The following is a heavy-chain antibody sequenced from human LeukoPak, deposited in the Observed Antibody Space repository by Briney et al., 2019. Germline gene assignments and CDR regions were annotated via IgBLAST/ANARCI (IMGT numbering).Heavy chain of an antibody. V-gene: IGHV1-46*01. D-gene: IGHD5-12*01. J-gene: IGHJ4*03. Sequence: ASVKGSCKASGYTFTSYYMLWVRQAPGQGLEWMGIINPSGGGTNYAQTFQGRVTLTRDTSTSTVYMELSSLRSEDTAVYYCARVSGTFGGYGRFDYWGDEKPVTVSS. CDR2: INPSGGGT. CDR1: GYTFTSYY. CDR3: ARVSGTFGGYGRFDY.